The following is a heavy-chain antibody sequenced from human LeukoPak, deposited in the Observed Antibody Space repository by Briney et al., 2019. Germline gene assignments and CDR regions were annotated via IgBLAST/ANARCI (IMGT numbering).Heavy chain of an antibody. D-gene: IGHD2-15*01. CDR3: ARDWYGERGS. Sequence: GASVRVSFTSSAYTFTSYGISWVRQAPGQGLEWMGWISAYNGNTNYAQKLQGRVTMTTDTSTSTAYMELRSLRSDDTAVYYCARDWYGERGSWGQGTLVTVSS. CDR2: ISAYNGNT. V-gene: IGHV1-18*01. J-gene: IGHJ4*02. CDR1: AYTFTSYG.